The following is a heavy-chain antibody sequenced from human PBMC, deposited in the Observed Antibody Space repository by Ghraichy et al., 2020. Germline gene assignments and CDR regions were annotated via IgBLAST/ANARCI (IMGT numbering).Heavy chain of an antibody. CDR3: AKGLVRGGYYGMDV. V-gene: IGHV3-9*01. D-gene: IGHD3-10*01. J-gene: IGHJ6*02. CDR1: GFTFDAYA. CDR2: ISWNSGTI. Sequence: GESLRLSCAASGFTFDAYAMHWVRQAPGKGLEWVSGISWNSGTIGYVDSVKGRFTISRDNTKNSLYLQMNSLRAEDTALYYCAKGLVRGGYYGMDVWGQGTTVTVSS.